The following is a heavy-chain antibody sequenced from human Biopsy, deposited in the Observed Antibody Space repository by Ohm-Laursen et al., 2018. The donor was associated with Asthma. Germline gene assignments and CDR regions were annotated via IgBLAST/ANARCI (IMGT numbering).Heavy chain of an antibody. Sequence: TLSLTCAVSGGSMTPTSHYWDWIRQAPGKGLEWIGDISYGGKTSYNPSLKNRVTISRDTKKNQLSLRLTSVTAADTAVYFCARRMTIFGVVQKDHGMDAWGQGTTVIVSS. CDR2: ISYGGKT. D-gene: IGHD3-3*01. CDR1: GGSMTPTSHY. CDR3: ARRMTIFGVVQKDHGMDA. J-gene: IGHJ6*02. V-gene: IGHV4-39*01.